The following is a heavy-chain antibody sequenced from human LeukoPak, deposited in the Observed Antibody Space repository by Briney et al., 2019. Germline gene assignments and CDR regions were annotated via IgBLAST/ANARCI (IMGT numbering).Heavy chain of an antibody. J-gene: IGHJ6*02. Sequence: GGSLRLSCAASGFSFSTHAMSWVRQAPGKGLEWVSYISSSGSTIYYADSVKGRFTISRDNAKNSLYLQMNSLRAEDTAVYYCARDLAPSYYGMDVWGQGTTVTVSS. CDR3: ARDLAPSYYGMDV. D-gene: IGHD2-15*01. CDR2: ISSSGSTI. V-gene: IGHV3-48*03. CDR1: GFSFSTHA.